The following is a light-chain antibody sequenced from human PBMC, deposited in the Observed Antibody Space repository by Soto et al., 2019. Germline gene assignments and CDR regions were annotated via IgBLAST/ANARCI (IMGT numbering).Light chain of an antibody. CDR1: QIVSSNY. V-gene: IGKV3D-20*01. Sequence: EIVLTQSQATLYLSPGERATLSCGASQIVSSNYVAWYQQKPGLAPRLLSYDASSRATGIPDRFSGSGSGTDFTRTITRLEPEDSAVYYCHQYGSSLLTFGGGTKVESK. J-gene: IGKJ4*01. CDR2: DAS. CDR3: HQYGSSLLT.